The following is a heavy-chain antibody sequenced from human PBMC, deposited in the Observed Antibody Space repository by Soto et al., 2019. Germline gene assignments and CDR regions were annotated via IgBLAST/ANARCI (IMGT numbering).Heavy chain of an antibody. J-gene: IGHJ5*02. Sequence: ASVKVSCKASGYTFTTYYLHWVRQAPGQGLEWMGIINPSGGSTNYAQRFQGRVTMTSDTSTSTVYMELSSLRADDTAVYYCARVVVPTTATTSNWFDPWGQGTLVTVSS. D-gene: IGHD4-17*01. V-gene: IGHV1-46*01. CDR1: GYTFTTYY. CDR2: INPSGGST. CDR3: ARVVVPTTATTSNWFDP.